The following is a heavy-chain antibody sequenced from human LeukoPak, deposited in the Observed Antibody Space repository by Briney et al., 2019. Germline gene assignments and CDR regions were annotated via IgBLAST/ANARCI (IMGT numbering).Heavy chain of an antibody. Sequence: GASVKVSCKASGGTFSSYAISWVRQAPGQGLEWMGGIIPIFGTANYAQKFQGRVTITTDESTSTAYMELSSLRSEDTAVYYCARNGGNNYYYYMDVWGKGATVTVSS. D-gene: IGHD4-23*01. V-gene: IGHV1-69*05. CDR1: GGTFSSYA. J-gene: IGHJ6*03. CDR3: ARNGGNNYYYYMDV. CDR2: IIPIFGTA.